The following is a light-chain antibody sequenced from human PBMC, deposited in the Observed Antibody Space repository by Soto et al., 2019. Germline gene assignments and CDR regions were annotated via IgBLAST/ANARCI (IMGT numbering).Light chain of an antibody. CDR2: VAS. J-gene: IGKJ4*01. CDR3: QQSSSTPQT. V-gene: IGKV1-39*01. Sequence: DIQMTQSPSSLSASIGDRVTITCRASQNVGTYLSWYQQKQGKAPKLLINVASTLQSGVPSRFSGSGSGTDFHLAIGSLQPEDFATYYCQQSSSTPQTFGGGTRVEIK. CDR1: QNVGTY.